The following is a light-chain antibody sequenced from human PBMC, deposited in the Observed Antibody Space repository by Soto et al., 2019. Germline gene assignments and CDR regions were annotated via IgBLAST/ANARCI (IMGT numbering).Light chain of an antibody. CDR3: GSYTSTSTLVV. J-gene: IGLJ3*02. Sequence: QSVLTQPASVSGSPGRSITISCTGTSSDLGRYNYVSWYQHHPGKAPKLIIYDVTNRPSGVSDRFSGSKSGNTASLTISGLQAEDEAQYFCGSYTSTSTLVVFGGGTKSPS. CDR1: SSDLGRYNY. CDR2: DVT. V-gene: IGLV2-14*03.